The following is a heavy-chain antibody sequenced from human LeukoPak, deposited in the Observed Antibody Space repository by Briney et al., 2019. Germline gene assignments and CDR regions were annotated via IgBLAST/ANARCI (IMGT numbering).Heavy chain of an antibody. V-gene: IGHV3-30*02. Sequence: GGSLRLSCAASGFTFSSYGMHWVRQAPGKGLEWVAFIRYDGSNKYYADSVKGRFTISRDNSKNTLYLQMNSLRAEDTAVYYCAKDSRGPAAIVDYYMDVWGKGTTVTISS. D-gene: IGHD2-2*01. CDR1: GFTFSSYG. CDR2: IRYDGSNK. CDR3: AKDSRGPAAIVDYYMDV. J-gene: IGHJ6*03.